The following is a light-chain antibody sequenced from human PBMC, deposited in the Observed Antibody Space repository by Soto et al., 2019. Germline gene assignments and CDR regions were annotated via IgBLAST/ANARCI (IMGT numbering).Light chain of an antibody. CDR1: QSVSSS. CDR2: GAS. V-gene: IGKV3-15*01. J-gene: IGKJ1*01. CDR3: QQYNNWPPAGT. Sequence: EIVMTQSPATLSVSPGERATLSCRASQSVSSSLAWYQQKPGQAPRLLIYGASTRATGIPARFSGSGSGTEFTLTISSLQSEDFALYYCQQYNNWPPAGTFGQGTKVEIK.